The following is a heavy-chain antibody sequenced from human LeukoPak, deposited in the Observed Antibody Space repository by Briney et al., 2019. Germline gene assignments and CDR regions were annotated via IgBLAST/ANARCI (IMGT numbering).Heavy chain of an antibody. D-gene: IGHD1-26*01. V-gene: IGHV3-11*06. J-gene: IGHJ5*02. CDR2: ISSSSSYT. CDR1: GFVFSDYY. CDR3: ARGQRDADGGYPIRGWFDP. Sequence: GGSLRLSCAASGFVFSDYYMSWFRQAPGKGLEWVSYISSSSSYTNYADSVKGRFTISRDNAKNSLYLQMNSLRAEDTAVYYCARGQRDADGGYPIRGWFDPWGQGTLVTVSS.